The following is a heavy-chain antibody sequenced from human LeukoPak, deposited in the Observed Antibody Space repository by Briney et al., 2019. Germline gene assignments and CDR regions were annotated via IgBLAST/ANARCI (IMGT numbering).Heavy chain of an antibody. CDR2: IYYSGST. CDR3: ASQSSGWAY. V-gene: IGHV4-39*01. D-gene: IGHD6-19*01. Sequence: GSLRLSCAASGFTFSDYYMSWIRQPPGKGLEWIGSIYYSGSTYYNPSLKSRVTISVDTSMNQFSLKLSSVTAADTAVYYCASQSSGWAYWGQGTLVTVSS. CDR1: GFTFSDYY. J-gene: IGHJ4*02.